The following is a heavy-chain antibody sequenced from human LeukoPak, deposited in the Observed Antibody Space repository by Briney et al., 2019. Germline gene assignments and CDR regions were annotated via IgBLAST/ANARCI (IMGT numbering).Heavy chain of an antibody. J-gene: IGHJ4*02. CDR2: IIPILGIA. V-gene: IGHV1-69*04. CDR3: AREASEYSGYVGY. Sequence: SVKVSCKASRGTFSSYAISWVRQAPGQGLEWMGRIIPILGIANYAQKFQGRVTITADKSTSTAYMELSSLRSEDTAVYYCAREASEYSGYVGYWGQGTLVTVSS. CDR1: RGTFSSYA. D-gene: IGHD5-12*01.